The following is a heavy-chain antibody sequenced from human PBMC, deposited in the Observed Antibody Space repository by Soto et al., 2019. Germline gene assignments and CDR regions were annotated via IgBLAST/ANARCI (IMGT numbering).Heavy chain of an antibody. CDR2: ISYDGSNK. J-gene: IGHJ6*02. CDR3: ARKGKTYYYGSGSPGGGYGMDV. D-gene: IGHD3-10*01. CDR1: GFTFSSYA. Sequence: QVQLVESGGGVVQPGRSLRLSCAASGFTFSSYAMHWVRQAPGKGLEWVAVISYDGSNKYYADSVKGRFTISRDNSKNKLYLQMNSLRAEDTAVYYCARKGKTYYYGSGSPGGGYGMDVWGQGTTVTVSS. V-gene: IGHV3-30-3*01.